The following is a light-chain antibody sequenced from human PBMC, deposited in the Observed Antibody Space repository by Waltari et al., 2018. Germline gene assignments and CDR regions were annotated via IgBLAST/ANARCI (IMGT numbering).Light chain of an antibody. CDR3: QHYLRLPVT. CDR1: QSVSRA. J-gene: IGKJ1*01. CDR2: GAS. V-gene: IGKV3-20*01. Sequence: EIVLTQSPGTLSLSLGERATLSCRASQSVSRALTWYQQKPGQAPRLLIYGASTRATGLPDRFSGSGSGTDFSLPISRLEPDDFAVYYCQHYLRLPVTFGQGTTVEI.